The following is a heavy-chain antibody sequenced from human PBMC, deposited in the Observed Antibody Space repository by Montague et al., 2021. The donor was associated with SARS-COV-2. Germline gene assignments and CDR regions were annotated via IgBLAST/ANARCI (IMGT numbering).Heavy chain of an antibody. CDR2: TYYRSKWDS. J-gene: IGHJ3*02. Sequence: CAIPGDSVSSQSVAWNWIRQSPSRGLEWLGRTYYRSKWDSDYAESVKRRLVITPDTSKNQVSLQLNSVIPEDTAVYFCASSGITLTGLDAFDIWGQGTMVTVSS. CDR1: GDSVSSQSVA. D-gene: IGHD3-9*01. V-gene: IGHV6-1*01. CDR3: ASSGITLTGLDAFDI.